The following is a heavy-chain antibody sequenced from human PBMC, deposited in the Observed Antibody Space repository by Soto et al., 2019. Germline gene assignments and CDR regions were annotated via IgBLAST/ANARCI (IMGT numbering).Heavy chain of an antibody. Sequence: QVQLVQSGAEVKKPGSSVKVSCKASGGTFSSYAISWVRQAPGQGLEWMGGIIPIFGTANYAQKFQGRVTITXGEXTXXACMALSSLRSDDTAVYYCARERGNYYGSGSPMDVWGQGTTVTVSS. V-gene: IGHV1-69*05. CDR2: IIPIFGTA. CDR3: ARERGNYYGSGSPMDV. CDR1: GGTFSSYA. D-gene: IGHD3-10*01. J-gene: IGHJ6*02.